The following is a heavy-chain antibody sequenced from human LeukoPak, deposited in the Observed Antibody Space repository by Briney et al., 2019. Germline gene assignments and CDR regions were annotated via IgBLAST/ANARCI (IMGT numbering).Heavy chain of an antibody. Sequence: ASVKVSCKASGYTFPSYVICWVRQAPGRGLEWMGWISAYNGNTNYAQKLQGRVTMPTDTSTRTASMELRRLRSHDTAVYYCARTEDVYCDYWGQGTLVTVSS. CDR1: GYTFPSYV. J-gene: IGHJ4*02. CDR2: ISAYNGNT. V-gene: IGHV1-18*01. CDR3: ARTEDVYCDY. D-gene: IGHD2-15*01.